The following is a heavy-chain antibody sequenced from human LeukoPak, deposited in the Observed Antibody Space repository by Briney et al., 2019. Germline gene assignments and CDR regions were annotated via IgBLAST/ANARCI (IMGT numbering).Heavy chain of an antibody. J-gene: IGHJ3*02. V-gene: IGHV3-73*01. Sequence: GGSLRLSCAASGFNFSGSAVHWVRQASGKGLEWVGHIRSKGNNYATAYTASVKGRFTISRDDSKSTAHLQMNSLKTEDTAVYCSRPGSYSTDDAFDIWGQGTMATVSS. D-gene: IGHD1-26*01. CDR2: IRSKGNNYAT. CDR1: GFNFSGSA. CDR3: RPGSYSTDDAFDI.